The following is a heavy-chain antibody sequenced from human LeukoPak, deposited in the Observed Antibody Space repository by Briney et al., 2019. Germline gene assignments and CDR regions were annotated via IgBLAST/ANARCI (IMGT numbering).Heavy chain of an antibody. Sequence: GASVKVSCKASGYIFTSYDINWVRQATGQGLEWMGWMNPNSGDTGYAQTLLGRVTLTRDTSISTAYMELSSLRSDDTAVYYCAREIVGATLGGWFDPWGQGTLVTVSS. CDR1: GYIFTSYD. CDR3: AREIVGATLGGWFDP. D-gene: IGHD1-26*01. CDR2: MNPNSGDT. J-gene: IGHJ5*02. V-gene: IGHV1-8*01.